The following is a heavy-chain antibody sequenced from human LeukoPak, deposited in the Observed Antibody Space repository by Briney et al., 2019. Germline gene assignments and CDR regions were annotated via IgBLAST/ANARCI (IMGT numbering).Heavy chain of an antibody. CDR1: GFTFSRYW. Sequence: GGSLRLSCAASGFTFSRYWMNWVRQAPGKGLEWVSAISGSGGSTYYADSVKGRFTISRDNSKNTLYLQMNSLRAEDTAVYYCAKDRASGIAVAGYNWFDPWGQGTLVTVSS. CDR3: AKDRASGIAVAGYNWFDP. D-gene: IGHD6-19*01. V-gene: IGHV3-23*01. CDR2: ISGSGGST. J-gene: IGHJ5*02.